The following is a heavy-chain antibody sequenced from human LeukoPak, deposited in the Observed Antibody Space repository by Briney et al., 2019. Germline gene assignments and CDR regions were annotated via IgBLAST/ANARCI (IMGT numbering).Heavy chain of an antibody. CDR3: ARVTYNSSSMSLDGFDI. V-gene: IGHV4-30-2*01. Sequence: PSQTLSLTCTVSGGSISSGGYYWSWIRQPPGKGLEWIGYIYHSGSTYYNPSLKSRVTMSVDTSKNQFSLKLSSVTAADTAVYYGARVTYNSSSMSLDGFDIWGQGTMVTVSS. D-gene: IGHD6-6*01. CDR2: IYHSGST. J-gene: IGHJ3*02. CDR1: GGSISSGGYY.